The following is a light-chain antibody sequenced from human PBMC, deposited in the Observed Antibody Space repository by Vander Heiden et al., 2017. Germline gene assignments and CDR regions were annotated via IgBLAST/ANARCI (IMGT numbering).Light chain of an antibody. CDR2: SNN. CDR3: AAGDDSLNGVV. Sequence: PGQRVTISCSGSSSNLGSNTVNWYQQLPRTAPKLLIYSNNQRPSGVPDRFSGSKSGTSAAMAISGLQAEDEADYYCAAGDDSLNGVVFGGGTKLTVL. CDR1: SSNLGSNT. J-gene: IGLJ2*01. V-gene: IGLV1-44*01.